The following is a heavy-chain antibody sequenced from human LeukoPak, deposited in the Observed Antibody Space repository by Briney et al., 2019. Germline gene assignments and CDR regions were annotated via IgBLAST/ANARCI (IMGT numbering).Heavy chain of an antibody. Sequence: GGSLRLSCAASGFTFSIAWMSWVRQAPGKGLEWVGRIKSRGDGETRDYAAPVKDRFIISRDDSKNTLYLQMYSLRTEDTAIYYCAAVGEWLSNAFNTWGQGTLVTVSA. CDR2: IKSRGDGETR. D-gene: IGHD3-3*01. CDR3: AAVGEWLSNAFNT. J-gene: IGHJ3*02. V-gene: IGHV3-15*01. CDR1: GFTFSIAW.